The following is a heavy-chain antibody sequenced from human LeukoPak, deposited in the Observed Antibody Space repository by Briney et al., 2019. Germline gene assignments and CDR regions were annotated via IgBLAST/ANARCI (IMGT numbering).Heavy chain of an antibody. CDR3: ARVRDSSGNYGMDV. V-gene: IGHV1-2*02. D-gene: IGHD3-22*01. Sequence: GASVKVSCKSSGYTVTGNYMRWVRQAPGQGLEWMGWINPNSGGTNYAQKFQGRVTMTRDTSISTAYMELSRLRSDDTAVYYCARVRDSSGNYGMDVWGQGTTVTVSS. CDR2: INPNSGGT. J-gene: IGHJ6*02. CDR1: GYTVTGNY.